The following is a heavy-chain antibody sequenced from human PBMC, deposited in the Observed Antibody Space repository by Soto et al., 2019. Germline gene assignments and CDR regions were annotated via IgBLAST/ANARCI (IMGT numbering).Heavy chain of an antibody. CDR1: GGSISSGDYY. CDR3: ASYHPGGSGSYLESTDVFDI. CDR2: IYYSGST. V-gene: IGHV4-30-4*01. D-gene: IGHD3-10*01. J-gene: IGHJ3*02. Sequence: QVQLQESGPGLVKPSQTLSLTCTVSGGSISSGDYYWRWIRQPPGKGLEWIGYIYYSGSTCYNPSLKRRVTLSVDSSRNQSSLKLSSVTAADTAVHYCASYHPGGSGSYLESTDVFDIWGQGTMVTVSS.